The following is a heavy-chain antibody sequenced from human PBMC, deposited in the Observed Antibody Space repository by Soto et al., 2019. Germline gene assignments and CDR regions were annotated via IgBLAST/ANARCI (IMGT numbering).Heavy chain of an antibody. CDR1: GYTFTSYA. V-gene: IGHV1-18*01. J-gene: IGHJ5*02. D-gene: IGHD6-6*01. CDR2: ISGYNHNT. Sequence: VKVSCKASGYTFTSYAISWVRQAPGQGLEWMGWISGYNHNTKYAQKFQGRLTMTTDTSTSAAYMELRSLRSDDTAVYYCARDYASSSDWLDTWGQGTLVTVSS. CDR3: ARDYASSSDWLDT.